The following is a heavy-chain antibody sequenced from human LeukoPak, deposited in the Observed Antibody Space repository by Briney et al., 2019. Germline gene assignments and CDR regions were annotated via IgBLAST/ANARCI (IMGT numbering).Heavy chain of an antibody. CDR2: IYYSGST. D-gene: IGHD2-15*01. CDR1: GGSFSGYY. V-gene: IGHV4-34*01. CDR3: AREECSGGSCYPDAFDI. Sequence: SETLSLTCAVYGGSFSGYYWSWIRQPPGKGLEWIGSIYYSGSTYYNPSLKSRVTISVDTSKNQFSLKLSSVTAADTAVYYCAREECSGGSCYPDAFDIWGQGTMVTVSS. J-gene: IGHJ3*02.